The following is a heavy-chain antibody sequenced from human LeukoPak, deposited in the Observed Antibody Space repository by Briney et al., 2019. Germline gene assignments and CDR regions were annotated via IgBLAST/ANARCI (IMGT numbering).Heavy chain of an antibody. V-gene: IGHV1-46*01. J-gene: IGHJ4*02. CDR1: GYTSTSYY. CDR3: ARGVRGYYYDSSGYRY. D-gene: IGHD3-22*01. Sequence: GASVKVSCKASGYTSTSYYMHWVRQAPGQGLEWMGIINPSGGSTSYAQKFQGRVTMTRDTSTSTVYMELSSLRSEDTAVYYCARGVRGYYYDSSGYRYWGQGTLVTVSS. CDR2: INPSGGST.